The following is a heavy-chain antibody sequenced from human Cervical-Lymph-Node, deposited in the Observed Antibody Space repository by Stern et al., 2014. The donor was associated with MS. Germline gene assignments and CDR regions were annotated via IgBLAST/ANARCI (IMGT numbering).Heavy chain of an antibody. J-gene: IGHJ5*01. Sequence: QVQLQESGPGLVKPSQTLSLTCTVSGGSISSGGYFWSWIRQHPGKGLEWIGFISHSGSTYYNPSLKSRVTISVDTSKKHFSLNLSSVTAADTAVYYCARKGAIVPAAIENWFDSWGQGTLVTVSS. D-gene: IGHD2-2*01. V-gene: IGHV4-31*03. CDR3: ARKGAIVPAAIENWFDS. CDR1: GGSISSGGYF. CDR2: ISHSGST.